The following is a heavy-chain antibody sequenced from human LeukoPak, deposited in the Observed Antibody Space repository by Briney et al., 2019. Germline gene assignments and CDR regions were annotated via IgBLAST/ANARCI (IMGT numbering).Heavy chain of an antibody. V-gene: IGHV3-21*01. J-gene: IGHJ4*02. D-gene: IGHD3-10*01. CDR2: ISSSGNSV. Sequence: KPGGSLRLSCAASGFTFSSFSMNWVRQAPGKGLELISSISSSGNSVFYADSVKGRFTISRDNAKNSLYLQMNSLRAEDTAVYYCARDVSPLLGVRGVGMDYWGQGTLVTVSS. CDR3: ARDVSPLLGVRGVGMDY. CDR1: GFTFSSFS.